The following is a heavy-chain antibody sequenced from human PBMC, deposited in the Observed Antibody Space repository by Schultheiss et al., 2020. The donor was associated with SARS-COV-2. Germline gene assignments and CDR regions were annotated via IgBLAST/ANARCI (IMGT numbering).Heavy chain of an antibody. V-gene: IGHV6-1*01. Sequence: SETLSVTCAISGDSVSSNSAAWNWIRQSPSRGLEWLGRTYYRSKWYNDYAVSVKSRITINPDTSKNQFSLQLNSVTPEDTAVYYCARERADGGGDCSNFDYWGQGTLVTVSS. CDR2: TYYRSKWYN. J-gene: IGHJ4*02. CDR3: ARERADGGGDCSNFDY. CDR1: GDSVSSNSAA. D-gene: IGHD2-21*01.